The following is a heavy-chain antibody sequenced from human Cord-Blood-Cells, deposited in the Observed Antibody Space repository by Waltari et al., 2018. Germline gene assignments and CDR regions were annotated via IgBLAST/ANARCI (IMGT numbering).Heavy chain of an antibody. CDR2: IIPILGIA. CDR1: GGTFSSYT. J-gene: IGHJ6*02. D-gene: IGHD2-2*01. Sequence: QVQLVQSGAEVKKPGSSVKVSCKASGGTFSSYTISWVRQAPGQGLEWMGRIIPILGIANYAQKFQGRVTITADKSTSTAYMELSSLRSEDTAMYYCASGALRVPAATYYYYYGMDVWGQGTTVTVSS. CDR3: ASGALRVPAATYYYYYGMDV. V-gene: IGHV1-69*02.